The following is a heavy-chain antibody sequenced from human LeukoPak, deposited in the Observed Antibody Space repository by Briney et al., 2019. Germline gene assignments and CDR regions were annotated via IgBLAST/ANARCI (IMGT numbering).Heavy chain of an antibody. CDR2: IKTKTDGGTT. Sequence: PGGSLRLSCAASGFTFSNAWMSWVRQAPGKGLEWVGRIKTKTDGGTTDYAAPVKGRFTISRDDSKSIAYLQMNSLKTEDTAVYYCTRGIGYCGGDCYSGYWGQGTLVTVSS. V-gene: IGHV3-15*01. CDR1: GFTFSNAW. CDR3: TRGIGYCGGDCYSGY. J-gene: IGHJ4*02. D-gene: IGHD2-21*02.